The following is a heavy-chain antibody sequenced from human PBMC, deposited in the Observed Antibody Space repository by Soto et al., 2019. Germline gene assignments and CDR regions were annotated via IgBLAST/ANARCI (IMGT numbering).Heavy chain of an antibody. CDR3: ARDRIYSSSWYDY. D-gene: IGHD6-13*01. Sequence: GGSLRLSCAASGFTFSSYAMHWVRQAPGKGLEWVAVISYDGSNKYYADSVKGRFTISRDNSKNTLYLQMNSLRAEDTAVYYCARDRIYSSSWYDYWGQGTLVTVSS. CDR1: GFTFSSYA. CDR2: ISYDGSNK. J-gene: IGHJ4*02. V-gene: IGHV3-30-3*01.